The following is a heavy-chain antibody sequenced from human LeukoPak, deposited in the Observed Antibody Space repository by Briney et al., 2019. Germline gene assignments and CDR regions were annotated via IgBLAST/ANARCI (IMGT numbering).Heavy chain of an antibody. CDR1: GFTFSSYS. Sequence: GGSLRLSCAASGFTFSSYSMNWVRQAPGKGLEWVSSISSSSSYIYYADSVKGRFTISRDNAKNSLCLQMNSLRAEDTAVYYCAKSSGAVTNWFDPWGQGTLVTVSS. CDR2: ISSSSSYI. J-gene: IGHJ5*02. V-gene: IGHV3-21*04. CDR3: AKSSGAVTNWFDP. D-gene: IGHD4-17*01.